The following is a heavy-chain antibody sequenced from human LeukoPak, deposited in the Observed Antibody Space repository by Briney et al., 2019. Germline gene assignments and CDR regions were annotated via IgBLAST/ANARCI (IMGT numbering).Heavy chain of an antibody. D-gene: IGHD1-26*01. V-gene: IGHV4-4*07. CDR1: GGSVTTYY. Sequence: PSETLSLTCTVSGGSVTTYYWSWIRQSAGKGLEWIGHISTSGTTTYNPSLTSRVTMSVDTSKNQFYLNLTSVTAADTAVYYCAREATVVGATIIWGQGTLVTVSS. J-gene: IGHJ4*02. CDR3: AREATVVGATII. CDR2: ISTSGTT.